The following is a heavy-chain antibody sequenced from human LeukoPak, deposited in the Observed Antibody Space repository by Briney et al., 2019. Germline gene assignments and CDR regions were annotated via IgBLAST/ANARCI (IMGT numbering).Heavy chain of an antibody. CDR2: IYSGGST. CDR1: GFTVSSNY. J-gene: IGHJ5*02. D-gene: IGHD2-8*01. CDR3: ARDMHCTNRVCDYWFDP. Sequence: GGSLRLSCAASGFTVSSNYMSWVRQAPGKGLEWVSVIYSGGSTYYADSVKGRFTISRDNSKNTLYLQMNSLRAEDTAVYYCARDMHCTNRVCDYWFDPWGQGTLVTVSS. V-gene: IGHV3-66*01.